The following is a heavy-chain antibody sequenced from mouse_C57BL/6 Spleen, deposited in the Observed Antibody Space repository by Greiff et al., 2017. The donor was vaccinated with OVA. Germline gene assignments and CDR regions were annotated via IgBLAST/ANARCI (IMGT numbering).Heavy chain of an antibody. CDR1: GYTFTSYW. CDR3: AREDPFTTVVSTGCDY. J-gene: IGHJ2*01. D-gene: IGHD1-1*01. V-gene: IGHV1-52*01. CDR2: IDPSDSET. Sequence: QVQLKQPGAELVRPGSSVKLSCKASGYTFTSYWMHWVKQRPIQGLEWIGNIDPSDSETHYNQKFKDKATLTVDKSSSTAYMQLSSLTSEDSAVYYCAREDPFTTVVSTGCDYWGQGTTLTVSS.